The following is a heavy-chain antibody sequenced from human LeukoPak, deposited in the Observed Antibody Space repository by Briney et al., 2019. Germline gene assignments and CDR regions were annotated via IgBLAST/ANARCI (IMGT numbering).Heavy chain of an antibody. CDR2: IYYSGST. Sequence: SETLSLTCTVSGGSISSYYWSWIRLPPGKGLEWIGYIYYSGSTNYNPSLKSRVTISVDTSKNQFSLKLSSVTAADTAVYYCARSDIHYYYMDVWGKGTTVTVSS. CDR3: ARSDIHYYYMDV. CDR1: GGSISSYY. J-gene: IGHJ6*03. V-gene: IGHV4-59*01.